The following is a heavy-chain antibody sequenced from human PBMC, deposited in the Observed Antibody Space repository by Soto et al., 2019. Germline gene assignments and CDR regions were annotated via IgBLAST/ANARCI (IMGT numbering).Heavy chain of an antibody. CDR3: ARGSSDGYNYRRQLSFDY. J-gene: IGHJ4*02. D-gene: IGHD5-12*01. V-gene: IGHV4-34*01. CDR2: INHSGST. Sequence: SETLSLTCAVYGGSFSGYYWSWIRQPPGKGLEWIGEINHSGSTNYNPSLKSRVTISVDTSKNQFSLKLSSVTAADTAVYYCARGSSDGYNYRRQLSFDYWGQGTLVTVSS. CDR1: GGSFSGYY.